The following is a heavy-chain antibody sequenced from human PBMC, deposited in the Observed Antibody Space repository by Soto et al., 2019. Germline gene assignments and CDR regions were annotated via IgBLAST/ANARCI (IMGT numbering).Heavy chain of an antibody. D-gene: IGHD1-26*01. CDR3: SGGVGDAF. J-gene: IGHJ4*02. Sequence: EVHLVESGGGLVQTGGSLRLSCAIFESTVSRDWMNWVRQAPGKGLEWVAHINQDGSEKYYVDSVKGRFTISRDNAKKSLYLPMNSLRPAGTAMYYCSGGVGDAFWGQGTLVTVSS. CDR1: ESTVSRDW. V-gene: IGHV3-7*04. CDR2: INQDGSEK.